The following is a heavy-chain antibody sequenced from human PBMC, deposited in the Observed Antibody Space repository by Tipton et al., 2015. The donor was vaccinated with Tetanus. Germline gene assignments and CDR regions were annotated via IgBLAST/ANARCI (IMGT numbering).Heavy chain of an antibody. CDR2: IYYSGST. V-gene: IGHV4-61*05. D-gene: IGHD2-2*01. Sequence: TLSLTCTVSGGSINNSSYYWSWIRQPPGKGLEWIGYIYYSGSTNYNPSLKSRVTISVDTSKNQFSLKLSSVTAADTAVYYCARPHYQYWYFDLWGRGTLVTVSS. CDR1: GGSINNSSYY. CDR3: ARPHYQYWYFDL. J-gene: IGHJ2*01.